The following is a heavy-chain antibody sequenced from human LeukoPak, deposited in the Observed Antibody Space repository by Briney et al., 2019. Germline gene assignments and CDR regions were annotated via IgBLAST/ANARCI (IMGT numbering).Heavy chain of an antibody. Sequence: SLRLSCAASGFTFSSYAMYWVRQAPGKGLEWVAVISYDGNNKYYADSVKGRFTISRDDSKNTLSLQMNSLRAEDTAVYYCARGAPERIGSSTNYYFDYWGQGTLVTVSS. CDR2: ISYDGNNK. J-gene: IGHJ4*02. V-gene: IGHV3-30-3*01. D-gene: IGHD6-6*01. CDR3: ARGAPERIGSSTNYYFDY. CDR1: GFTFSSYA.